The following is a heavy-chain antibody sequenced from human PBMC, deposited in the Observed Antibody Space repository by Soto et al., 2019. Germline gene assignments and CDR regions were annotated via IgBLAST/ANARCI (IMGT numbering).Heavy chain of an antibody. V-gene: IGHV3-23*01. J-gene: IGHJ5*01. CDR3: AKSQEYGDFRTNWFGP. CDR2: ITNTGVAT. CDR1: GFAFSRHA. D-gene: IGHD2-21*02. Sequence: EVQLLESGGGLVQPGGSLRLSCVDSGFAFSRHAMSWIRQAPGKGLEWVSTITNTGVATYYADSVKGRFTISRDNFQNTLYLHMSSLRAEDTAMYYCAKSQEYGDFRTNWFGPWGQGALVTVSS.